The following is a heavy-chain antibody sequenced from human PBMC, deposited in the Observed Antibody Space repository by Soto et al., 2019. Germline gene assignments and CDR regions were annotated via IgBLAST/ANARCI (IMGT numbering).Heavy chain of an antibody. CDR3: ARDPGTSETHYMDV. D-gene: IGHD2-8*01. V-gene: IGHV3-33*01. Sequence: GGSLRLSCAASGFTFSNYAMHWVRQAPGKGLEWVALIYSDGSDTYFADSVKGRFAISRDNSKNTLYLQMNSLRDEDTAVYYCARDPGTSETHYMDVWGKGTTVTVSS. J-gene: IGHJ6*03. CDR2: IYSDGSDT. CDR1: GFTFSNYA.